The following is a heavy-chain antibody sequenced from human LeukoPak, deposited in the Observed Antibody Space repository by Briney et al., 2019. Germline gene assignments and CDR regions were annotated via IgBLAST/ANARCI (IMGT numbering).Heavy chain of an antibody. CDR1: GYSFTSYW. D-gene: IGHD6-13*01. V-gene: IGHV5-51*01. CDR3: ARPSEPGIAAAGFDY. Sequence: GESLKISCKGSGYSFTSYWIGWVRQMPGKGLEWMGIIYPGDSDTRYSPSLQGQVTISADKSISTAYLQWSSLKASDTAMYYCARPSEPGIAAAGFDYWGQGTLVTVSS. J-gene: IGHJ4*02. CDR2: IYPGDSDT.